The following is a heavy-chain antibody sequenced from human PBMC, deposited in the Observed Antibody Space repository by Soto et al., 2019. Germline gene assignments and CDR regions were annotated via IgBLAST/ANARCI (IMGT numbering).Heavy chain of an antibody. CDR2: IKSKTDGGTT. CDR1: GFTFSNAW. J-gene: IGHJ6*02. CDR3: TTDPPTRLGFGEDPYYYGMDG. Sequence: PGGSLRLSCAASGFTFSNAWMNWVRQGPGKGLEWVGRIKSKTDGGTTDYAAPVKGRFTISRDDSKNTLYLQMNSLKTEDTAVYYCTTDPPTRLGFGEDPYYYGMDGWGQGTTVTVAS. D-gene: IGHD3-10*01. V-gene: IGHV3-15*07.